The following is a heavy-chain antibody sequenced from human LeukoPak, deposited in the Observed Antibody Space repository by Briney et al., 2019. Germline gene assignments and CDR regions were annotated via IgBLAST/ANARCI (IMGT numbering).Heavy chain of an antibody. CDR3: ARDLVYGDYRAFDI. CDR1: GYTFTSYD. J-gene: IGHJ3*02. Sequence: GASVKVSCKASGYTFTSYDINWVRQATGQGLEWMGWINTNTGNPTYAQGFTGRFVFSLDTSVSTAYLQISSLKAEDTAVYYCARDLVYGDYRAFDIWGQGTMVTVSS. D-gene: IGHD4-17*01. V-gene: IGHV7-4-1*02. CDR2: INTNTGNP.